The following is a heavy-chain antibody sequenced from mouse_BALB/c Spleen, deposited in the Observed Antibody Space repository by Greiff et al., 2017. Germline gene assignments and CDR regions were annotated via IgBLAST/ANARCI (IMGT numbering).Heavy chain of an antibody. D-gene: IGHD2-10*02. Sequence: EVQLQQSGAELVKPGASVKLSCTASGFNIKDTYMHWVKQRPEQGLEWIGRIDPANGNTKYDPKFQGKATITADTSSNTAYLQLSSLTSEDTAVYYCAREYGNYDTPPWFAYWGQGTLVTVSA. CDR3: AREYGNYDTPPWFAY. CDR1: GFNIKDTY. V-gene: IGHV14-3*02. J-gene: IGHJ3*01. CDR2: IDPANGNT.